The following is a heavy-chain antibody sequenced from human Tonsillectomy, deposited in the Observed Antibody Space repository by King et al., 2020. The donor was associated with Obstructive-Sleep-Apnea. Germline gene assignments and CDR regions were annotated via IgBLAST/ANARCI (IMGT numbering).Heavy chain of an antibody. D-gene: IGHD3-10*01. CDR1: GGSISSGGYY. V-gene: IGHV4-31*03. J-gene: IGHJ6*02. Sequence: QLQESGPGLVKPSQTLSLTCTVSGGSISSGGYYWSWIRQHPGKGLEWIGYIYYSGSTYSNPSLKSRVTISVDTSKNQFSLKLSSVTAADTAVYYCARVRFGELYGMDVWGQGTTVTVSS. CDR2: IYYSGST. CDR3: ARVRFGELYGMDV.